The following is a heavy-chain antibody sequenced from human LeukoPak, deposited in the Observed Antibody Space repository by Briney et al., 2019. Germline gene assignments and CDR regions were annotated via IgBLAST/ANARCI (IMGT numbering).Heavy chain of an antibody. V-gene: IGHV3-74*01. Sequence: GGSLRLSCAASGFTFTNYWMHWVRQAPGMGLVWVSRLPPDELGIIYADSVRGRFTVSRDNAKNTVYLQMNNLRVDDTAMYYCVGTIASRGSEYWGQGALVTVSS. CDR2: LPPDELGI. CDR1: GFTFTNYW. J-gene: IGHJ4*02. D-gene: IGHD6-6*01. CDR3: VGTIASRGSEY.